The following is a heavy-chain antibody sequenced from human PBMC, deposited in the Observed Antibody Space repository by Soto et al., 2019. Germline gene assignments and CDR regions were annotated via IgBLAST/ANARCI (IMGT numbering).Heavy chain of an antibody. J-gene: IGHJ4*02. CDR1: GFTFSTYW. V-gene: IGHV3-7*03. Sequence: EAQLVESGGGLVQPGGSLRLSCAASGFTFSTYWMNWVRQAPGLGLEWLAIIRQDGTETHYVDSVKGRFTISRDNTKNSLFLQRNNLRADDTAVYYCVGGAGWELDYWGQGTLVTVSS. D-gene: IGHD1-26*01. CDR2: IRQDGTET. CDR3: VGGAGWELDY.